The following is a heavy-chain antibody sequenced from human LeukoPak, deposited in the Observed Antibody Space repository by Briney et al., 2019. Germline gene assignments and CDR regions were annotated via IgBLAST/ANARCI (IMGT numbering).Heavy chain of an antibody. CDR1: GFTVSDYY. CDR3: AREPLSSLGDYFDY. Sequence: GGSLTLSCAASGFTVSDYYMSWIRQAPGKGLEWVSYINSRGTIYYADSVKGRFTISRDTAKNTLYLETNSLRAEETAVYYCAREPLSSLGDYFDYWGQGTLVTVSS. CDR2: INSRGTI. V-gene: IGHV3-11*01. J-gene: IGHJ4*02.